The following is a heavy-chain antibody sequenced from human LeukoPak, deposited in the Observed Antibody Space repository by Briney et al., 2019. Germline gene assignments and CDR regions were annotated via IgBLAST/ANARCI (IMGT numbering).Heavy chain of an antibody. J-gene: IGHJ3*01. CDR3: ARDQGDNSYGYYAIWYAFDV. V-gene: IGHV1-69*10. CDR2: IVPILGIA. D-gene: IGHD5-18*01. CDR1: GGTFNNYA. Sequence: SVKVSCKASGGTFNNYAISWVRQAPGQGLEWMGGIVPILGIANYAQEFQGRLIITADKATSSAYMELSSLRSEDTAVYYCARDQGDNSYGYYAIWYAFDVWGQGTMVTVSS.